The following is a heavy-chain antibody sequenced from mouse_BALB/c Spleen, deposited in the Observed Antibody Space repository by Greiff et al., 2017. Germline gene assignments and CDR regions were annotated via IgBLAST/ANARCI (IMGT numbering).Heavy chain of an antibody. Sequence: ESGPRLVKPSQSLSLTCTVTGYSITSDYAWNWIRQFPGNKLEWMGYISYSGSTSYNPSLKSRISITRDTSKNQFFLQLNSVTTEDTATYYCARRGAMDYWGQGTSVTVSS. CDR2: ISYSGST. J-gene: IGHJ4*01. CDR1: GYSITSDYA. V-gene: IGHV3-2*02. CDR3: ARRGAMDY.